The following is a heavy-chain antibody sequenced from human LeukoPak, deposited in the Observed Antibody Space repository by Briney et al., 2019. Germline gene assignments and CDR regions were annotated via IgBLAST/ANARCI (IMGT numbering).Heavy chain of an antibody. D-gene: IGHD3/OR15-3a*01. Sequence: GASVKVSCKASGYTFTGYYMHWVRQAPGQGLEWMGRINPNSGGTNYAQKFQGRVTMTRDTSISTAYMELSRLRSDDTAVYYCARRMISNDAFDIWGQGTMVTVSS. J-gene: IGHJ3*02. V-gene: IGHV1-2*06. CDR3: ARRMISNDAFDI. CDR2: INPNSGGT. CDR1: GYTFTGYY.